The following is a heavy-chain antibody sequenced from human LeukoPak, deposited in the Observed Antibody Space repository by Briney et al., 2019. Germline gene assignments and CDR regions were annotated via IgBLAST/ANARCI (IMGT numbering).Heavy chain of an antibody. CDR2: VNTVSSYI. V-gene: IGHV3-21*04. CDR1: GFTFSDYS. D-gene: IGHD2-2*01. Sequence: PGGSLRLSCAASGFTFSDYSMNWVRQAPGKGLEWVASVNTVSSYIYYADSMRGRFTISRDNAKNSLFLQMNSLRAEDTAVYYCAKEPREYCSSTSCPNWFDSWGQGTLVTVSS. CDR3: AKEPREYCSSTSCPNWFDS. J-gene: IGHJ5*01.